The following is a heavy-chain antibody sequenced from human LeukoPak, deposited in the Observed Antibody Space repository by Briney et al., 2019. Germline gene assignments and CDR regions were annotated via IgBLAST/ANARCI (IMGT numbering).Heavy chain of an antibody. CDR1: GFTFSNYA. CDR2: ISGSGGST. D-gene: IGHD3-22*01. J-gene: IGHJ4*02. CDR3: AKAYYYDSTGYYYEYYFDY. Sequence: PGGSLRLSCAASGFTFSNYAMNWVRQAPGKGLEWVSAISGSGGSTYYADSVKGRFTISRDNSRDTLYLQMNSLRAEDTTVYYCAKAYYYDSTGYYYEYYFDYWGLGTLVTVSS. V-gene: IGHV3-23*01.